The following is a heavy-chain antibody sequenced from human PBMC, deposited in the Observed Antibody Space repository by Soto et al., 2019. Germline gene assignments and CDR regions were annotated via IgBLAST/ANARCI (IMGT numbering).Heavy chain of an antibody. CDR3: ARVNIVSTFYVDS. Sequence: SQTLSLTCAISGDSVSSDSAAWNWIRQSPSRGLEWLGRTYYRSKWYNDYAVSVKGRISINPDTSKNQFSLQLNSATPEDTAVYYCARVNIVSTFYVDSWGQGTLVTVSS. J-gene: IGHJ4*02. CDR1: GDSVSSDSAA. V-gene: IGHV6-1*01. D-gene: IGHD5-12*01. CDR2: TYYRSKWYN.